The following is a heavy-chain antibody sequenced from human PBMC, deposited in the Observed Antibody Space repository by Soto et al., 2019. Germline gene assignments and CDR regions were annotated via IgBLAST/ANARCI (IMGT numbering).Heavy chain of an antibody. V-gene: IGHV4-59*08. Sequence: PSETLSLTCTVSGGSISSYYWSWIRQPPGKGLEWIGYIYYSGSTNYNPSLKSRVTISVDTSKNQFSLKLSSVTAADTAVYYCASFLAAAGTPPAFGFDYWGQGTLVRSPQ. CDR3: ASFLAAAGTPPAFGFDY. CDR2: IYYSGST. J-gene: IGHJ4*02. D-gene: IGHD6-13*01. CDR1: GGSISSYY.